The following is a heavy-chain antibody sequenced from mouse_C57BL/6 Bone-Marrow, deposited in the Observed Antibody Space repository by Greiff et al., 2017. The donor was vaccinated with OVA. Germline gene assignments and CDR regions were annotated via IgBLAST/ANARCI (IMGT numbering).Heavy chain of an antibody. V-gene: IGHV1-66*01. CDR2: IYPGSGNT. CDR1: GYSFTSYY. J-gene: IGHJ1*03. CDR3: ARQAATGDWYFDV. Sequence: VQVVESGPELVKPGASVKISCKASGYSFTSYYIHWVKQRPGQGLEWIGWIYPGSGNTKYNEKFKGKATLTADTSSSTAYMQLSSLTSEDSAVYYCARQAATGDWYFDVWGTGTTVTVSS. D-gene: IGHD4-1*02.